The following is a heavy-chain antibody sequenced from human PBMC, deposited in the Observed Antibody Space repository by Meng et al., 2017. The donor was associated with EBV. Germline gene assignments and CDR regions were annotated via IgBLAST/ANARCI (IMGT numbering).Heavy chain of an antibody. CDR3: VRNGIAAWGWFDP. J-gene: IGHJ5*02. V-gene: IGHV1-46*01. CDR1: GYTFTSYY. D-gene: IGHD6-13*01. Sequence: QGQVVQSGAEVKKPGASVKVSCKASGYTFTSYYMHWVRQAPGQGLEWMGIINPSGGSTSYAQKFQGRVTMTRDTSTSTVYMELSSLRSEDTAVYYCVRNGIAAWGWFDPWGQGTLVTVSS. CDR2: INPSGGST.